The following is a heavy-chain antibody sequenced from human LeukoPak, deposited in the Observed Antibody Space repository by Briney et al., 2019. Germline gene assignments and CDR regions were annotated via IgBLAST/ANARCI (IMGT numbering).Heavy chain of an antibody. D-gene: IGHD6-13*01. CDR1: GYSISSGYY. Sequence: PSETLSLTCAVSGYSISSGYYWGWIRQPLGKGLEWIGSIYHSGSTYYNPSLKSRVTISVDTSKNQFSLKLSSVTAADSAVYYCGSCYCYYYMDVWGKGTTVTVSS. V-gene: IGHV4-38-2*01. CDR2: IYHSGST. CDR3: GSCYCYYYMDV. J-gene: IGHJ6*03.